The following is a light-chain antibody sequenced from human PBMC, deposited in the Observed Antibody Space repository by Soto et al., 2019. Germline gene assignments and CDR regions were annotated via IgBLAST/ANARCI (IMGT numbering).Light chain of an antibody. J-gene: IGKJ4*01. CDR3: QQYGSSPLT. CDR1: QSVSSNY. Sequence: EIVFTQSPGTLSLSPGERDTLSCRASQSVSSNYLAWYQQKPGQAPKVLIYRASSRATGIPDRFSGSGSGTDFTLTISRLEPEDFAVYYCQQYGSSPLTCGGGTKVEDQ. V-gene: IGKV3-20*01. CDR2: RAS.